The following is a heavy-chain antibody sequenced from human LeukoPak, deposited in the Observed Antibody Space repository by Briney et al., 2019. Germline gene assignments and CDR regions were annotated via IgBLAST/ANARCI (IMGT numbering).Heavy chain of an antibody. CDR3: ARSRDQYYYDSSGP. J-gene: IGHJ5*02. CDR2: IYYSGST. CDR1: GGSISSGGYS. V-gene: IGHV4-31*03. Sequence: PSETLSLTCTVSGGSISSGGYSWSRIRQHPGKGLEWIGYIYYSGSTYYNPSLKSRVTISVDTSKNQFSLKLSSVTAADTAVYYCARSRDQYYYDSSGPWGQGTLVTVSS. D-gene: IGHD3-22*01.